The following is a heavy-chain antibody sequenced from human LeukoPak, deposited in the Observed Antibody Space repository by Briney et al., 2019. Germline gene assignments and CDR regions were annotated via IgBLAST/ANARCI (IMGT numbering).Heavy chain of an antibody. CDR1: GFTFDDYA. D-gene: IGHD5-12*01. Sequence: GGSLRLSCAASGFTFDDYAMHWVRQAPGKGLEWVSGISWIGGRIRYADSVKGRFTISRDNAKNSLYLQMNSLRPDDTSLYYCEKDIGATALGPFDYWGQGTLVTVSS. V-gene: IGHV3-9*01. CDR2: ISWIGGRI. CDR3: EKDIGATALGPFDY. J-gene: IGHJ4*02.